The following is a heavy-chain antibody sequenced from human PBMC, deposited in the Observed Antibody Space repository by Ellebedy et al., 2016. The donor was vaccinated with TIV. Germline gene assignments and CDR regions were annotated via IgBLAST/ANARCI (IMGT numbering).Heavy chain of an antibody. J-gene: IGHJ5*02. D-gene: IGHD4-17*01. CDR1: GYSFTSYW. V-gene: IGHV5-51*01. CDR3: ARAVTEWFDP. Sequence: GGSLRLSCKGSGYSFTSYWIGWVRQMPGKGLEWMGIIYPGDSDTRYSPSFQGQVTISADKSISTAYLQWSSLKASDTAMYYCARAVTEWFDPWGQGTLVTVSS. CDR2: IYPGDSDT.